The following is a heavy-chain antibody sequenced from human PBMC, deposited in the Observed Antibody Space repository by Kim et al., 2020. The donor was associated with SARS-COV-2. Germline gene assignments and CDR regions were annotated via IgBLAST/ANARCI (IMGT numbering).Heavy chain of an antibody. V-gene: IGHV1-2*02. CDR3: ARETAAAGTHFDY. CDR2: INPNSGGT. CDR1: GYTFTGYY. Sequence: ASVKVSCKASGYTFTGYYMHWVRQAPGQGLEWMGWINPNSGGTNYAQKFQGRVTMTRDTSISTAYMELSRLRSDDTAVYYCARETAAAGTHFDYWGQGTLVTVSS. D-gene: IGHD6-13*01. J-gene: IGHJ4*02.